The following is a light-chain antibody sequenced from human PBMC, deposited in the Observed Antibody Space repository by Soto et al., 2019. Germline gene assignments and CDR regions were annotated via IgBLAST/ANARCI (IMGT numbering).Light chain of an antibody. J-gene: IGLJ1*01. Sequence: ALTQPASVSGSPGQSITISCTGTNSDVGYYNYVSWYQQHPGKAPKLIIYEVTNRPSGASNRFSGSKSGNTASLTISGLQPEDEADYYCSSYTSSTTRVFGTGTKVTVL. V-gene: IGLV2-14*01. CDR1: NSDVGYYNY. CDR3: SSYTSSTTRV. CDR2: EVT.